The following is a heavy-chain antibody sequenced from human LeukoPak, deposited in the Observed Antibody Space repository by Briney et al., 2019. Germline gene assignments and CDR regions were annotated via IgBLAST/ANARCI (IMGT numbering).Heavy chain of an antibody. CDR1: GDSVSSISVV. V-gene: IGHV6-1*01. D-gene: IGHD5-12*01. Sequence: SQTLSLTCAISGDSVSSISVVWNWIRQSPSRGLEWLGRTYYRSKWYNNYAVSVKSRITITPDTSKNQFSLQLNSVTPEDTAVYYCARSYSGYDSVDYWGQGTLVTVSS. J-gene: IGHJ4*02. CDR3: ARSYSGYDSVDY. CDR2: TYYRSKWYN.